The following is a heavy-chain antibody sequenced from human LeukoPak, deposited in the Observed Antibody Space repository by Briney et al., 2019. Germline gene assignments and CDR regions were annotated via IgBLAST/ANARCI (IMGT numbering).Heavy chain of an antibody. D-gene: IGHD3-10*01. J-gene: IGHJ3*02. V-gene: IGHV3-21*01. CDR2: ISSSSSYI. CDR1: GFTFSSYS. Sequence: GGSLRLSCAASGFTFSSYSMNWVRQAPGKGLEWLSSISSSSSYIYYADSVKGRFTIPRDNAKNSLYMQMNSLRAEDTAVYYCARNYYYGSGSYYQDDAFDIWGQGTMVTVSS. CDR3: ARNYYYGSGSYYQDDAFDI.